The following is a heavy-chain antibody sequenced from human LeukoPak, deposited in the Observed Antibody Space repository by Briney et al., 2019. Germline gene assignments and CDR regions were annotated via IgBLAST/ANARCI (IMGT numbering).Heavy chain of an antibody. CDR2: IYSGGST. V-gene: IGHV3-53*04. CDR3: ATGPAFDI. Sequence: GGSLRLSCAASGFTVSSNYMSWVRQAPGKGLEWVSVIYSGGSTYYADSVKGRFTISRHNSKSTLCLQMNSLRAEDTAVYYCATGPAFDIWGQGTMVTVSS. CDR1: GFTVSSNY. J-gene: IGHJ3*02.